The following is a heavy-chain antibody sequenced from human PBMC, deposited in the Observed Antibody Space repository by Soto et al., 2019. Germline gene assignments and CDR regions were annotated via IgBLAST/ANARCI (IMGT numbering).Heavy chain of an antibody. J-gene: IGHJ6*02. Sequence: GSLRLSCAASGFTFSSNWMHWVRRVPGRGLVWVSRINTDGSETTYEDSVEGRFTISRDNAKNTLYLQMNSLRAEDTAVYYCARNYSGYETYYYYYGMDVWGQGTTVTVSS. CDR3: ARNYSGYETYYYYYGMDV. CDR2: INTDGSET. CDR1: GFTFSSNW. D-gene: IGHD5-12*01. V-gene: IGHV3-74*01.